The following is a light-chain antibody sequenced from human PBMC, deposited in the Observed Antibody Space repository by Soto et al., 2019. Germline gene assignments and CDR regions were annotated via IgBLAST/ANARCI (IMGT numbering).Light chain of an antibody. CDR2: GNS. CDR3: QSYDSSLSGNVV. CDR1: SSNIGAGYD. V-gene: IGLV1-40*01. J-gene: IGLJ2*01. Sequence: QSVLTQPPSVSGAPGQRVTISCTGSSSNIGAGYDVHWYQQLPGTAPKILIYGNSNRPSGVPDRFSGSKSGTSASLAITGLQAEDESDYYCQSYDSSLSGNVVFGGGTTLTVL.